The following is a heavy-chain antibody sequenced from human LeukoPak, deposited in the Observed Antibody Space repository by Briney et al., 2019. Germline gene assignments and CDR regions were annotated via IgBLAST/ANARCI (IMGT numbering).Heavy chain of an antibody. Sequence: GASVKVSSTASGYTFTTYYMHWVRQAPGQGREWMGIINPSGGSTSYAQKFQGRVTMTRDTSTSTVYMELSSLRSEDTAVHYCARDHRGVGRGGYVFGYWGQGTLVTVSS. CDR2: INPSGGST. J-gene: IGHJ4*02. CDR1: GYTFTTYY. CDR3: ARDHRGVGRGGYVFGY. V-gene: IGHV1-46*01. D-gene: IGHD5-12*01.